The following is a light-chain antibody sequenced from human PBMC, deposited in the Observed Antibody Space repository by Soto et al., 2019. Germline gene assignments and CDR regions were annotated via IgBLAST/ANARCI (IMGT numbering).Light chain of an antibody. CDR1: SSNIGSHT. V-gene: IGLV1-44*01. CDR2: SNS. J-gene: IGLJ1*01. CDR3: AGWDSSLHGYV. Sequence: QSVLTQPPSASGTPGQRVTISCSGISSNIGSHTVNWYQHLPGTAPKLLMHSNSQRPSGVPDRFSGSKSGTSASLAISGLKSADEADYYCAGWDSSLHGYVLGTGTKLT.